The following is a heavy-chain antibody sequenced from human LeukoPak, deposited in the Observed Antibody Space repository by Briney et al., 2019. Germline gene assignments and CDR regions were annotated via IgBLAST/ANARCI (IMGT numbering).Heavy chain of an antibody. CDR1: GFTFKNYI. V-gene: IGHV3-48*02. CDR3: ATCSYDGSGYYYM. CDR2: ISGSGTIV. J-gene: IGHJ4*02. Sequence: GGSLRLSCVASGFTFKNYIMTWVRQAPGQGLSWVSPISGSGTIVYYADSVKGRFTVSRDNDQNSLFLQMNSLRDEDTATYYCATCSYDGSGYYYMWGQGAVVTVSS. D-gene: IGHD3-22*01.